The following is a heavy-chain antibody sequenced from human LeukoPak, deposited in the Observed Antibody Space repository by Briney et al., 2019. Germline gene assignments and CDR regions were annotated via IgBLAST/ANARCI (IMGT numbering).Heavy chain of an antibody. CDR2: IYPGDSDT. J-gene: IGHJ4*02. CDR1: GYSFTSYW. D-gene: IGHD3-3*01. CDR3: ARGTPRFLEWLFFDY. Sequence: GESLKISCKGSGYSFTSYWLGWVRQMPGKGLEWMGIIYPGDSDTRYSPSFQGQVTISADKSISTAYLQWSSLKASDTAMYYCARGTPRFLEWLFFDYWGQGTLVTVSS. V-gene: IGHV5-51*01.